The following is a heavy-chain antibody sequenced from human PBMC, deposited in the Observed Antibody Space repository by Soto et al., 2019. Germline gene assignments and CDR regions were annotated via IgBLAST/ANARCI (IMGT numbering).Heavy chain of an antibody. CDR1: GFTFSSYW. V-gene: IGHV3-74*01. D-gene: IGHD6-6*01. Sequence: PGGSLRLSCAASGFTFSSYWMHWVRQAPGKGLVWVSRINSDGSSTSYADSVKGRFTISRDNAKNTLYLQMNSLRAEDTAAYYCARGAARRNYYGMDVWGQGTTVTVSS. CDR3: ARGAARRNYYGMDV. CDR2: INSDGSST. J-gene: IGHJ6*02.